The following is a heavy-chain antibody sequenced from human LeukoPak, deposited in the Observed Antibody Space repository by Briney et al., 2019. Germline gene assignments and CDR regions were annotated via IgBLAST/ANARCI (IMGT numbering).Heavy chain of an antibody. D-gene: IGHD6-6*01. CDR2: IKQDGSGE. Sequence: GGSLRLSCAASGFPFSSYWMAWARQAPGKGLQWVASIKQDGSGEYYVDSVRGRFTISRDNANNSLYLQMKSLRAEDTAVYYCASASYSSSSGHWGQGTLVTVSS. CDR1: GFPFSSYW. J-gene: IGHJ4*02. V-gene: IGHV3-7*05. CDR3: ASASYSSSSGH.